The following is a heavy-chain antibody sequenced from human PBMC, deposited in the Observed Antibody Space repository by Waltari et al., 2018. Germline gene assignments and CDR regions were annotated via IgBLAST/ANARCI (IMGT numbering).Heavy chain of an antibody. D-gene: IGHD2-21*02. V-gene: IGHV3-7*04. J-gene: IGHJ4*02. CDR2: IKQDGGEK. CDR1: GFTFSNSW. Sequence: EVQLVESGGGLVQPGGSLRLSCSVSGFTFSNSWMSWVRQAPGKGLEWVASIKQDGGEKYYVDSMKGRFTISRDNDNNSLFLQMDSLRVEDTAVYYCARGVTTVECWGQGALVTVSS. CDR3: ARGVTTVEC.